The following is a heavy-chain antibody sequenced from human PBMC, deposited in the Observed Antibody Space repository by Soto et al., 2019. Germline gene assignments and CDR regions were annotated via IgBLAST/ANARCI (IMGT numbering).Heavy chain of an antibody. J-gene: IGHJ6*02. V-gene: IGHV3-21*01. CDR3: ARDPGQLVRYYYYYGMDV. CDR1: GFTFSSYS. D-gene: IGHD6-6*01. Sequence: GGSLRLSCAASGFTFSSYSMNWVRQAPGKGLEWVSSISSSSSYIYYADSVKGRFTISRDNAKNSLYLQMNSLRAEDTAVYYCARDPGQLVRYYYYYGMDVWGQGTTVTVSS. CDR2: ISSSSSYI.